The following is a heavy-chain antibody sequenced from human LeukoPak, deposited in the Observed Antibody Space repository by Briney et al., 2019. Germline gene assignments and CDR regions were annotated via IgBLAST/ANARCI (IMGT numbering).Heavy chain of an antibody. V-gene: IGHV3-7*02. J-gene: IGHJ4*02. Sequence: PGGSLRLSCAASGFTFSSYWMSWVRQAPGKGLEWVANIKQDGSEKDYVDSVKGRFTISRDNAKNSLYLQMNSLRAEDTAVYYCARGGSGSYYHLFDYWGQGTLVTVSS. CDR1: GFTFSSYW. CDR2: IKQDGSEK. CDR3: ARGGSGSYYHLFDY. D-gene: IGHD3-10*01.